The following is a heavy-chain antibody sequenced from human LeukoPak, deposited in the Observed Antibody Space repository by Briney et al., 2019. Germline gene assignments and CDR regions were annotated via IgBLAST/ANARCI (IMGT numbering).Heavy chain of an antibody. CDR1: GFIFSENA. D-gene: IGHD3-22*01. CDR3: AKDLSSAITSALVLDV. V-gene: IGHV3-30*02. Sequence: GGSLRLSCAASGFIFSENAMHWVRQAPGKGLDWVAYIGVDETFKEYADSVKGRFTISRDNVKNVLYLQMTSLRPEDTALYYCAKDLSSAITSALVLDVWGQGTTVIVSS. CDR2: IGVDETFK. J-gene: IGHJ6*02.